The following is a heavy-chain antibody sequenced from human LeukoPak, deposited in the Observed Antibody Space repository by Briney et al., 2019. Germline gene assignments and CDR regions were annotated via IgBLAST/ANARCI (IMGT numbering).Heavy chain of an antibody. V-gene: IGHV3-23*01. CDR2: ISGSGGST. Sequence: GGSLRLSCAASGFTLSSYAMSWVRQAPGKGLEWVSAISGSGGSTYYADSVKGRFTISRDNSKNTLYLQMNSLRAEDTAVYYCANTDCTNGVCYYYGMDVWGQGTTVTVSS. CDR3: ANTDCTNGVCYYYGMDV. J-gene: IGHJ6*02. CDR1: GFTLSSYA. D-gene: IGHD2-8*01.